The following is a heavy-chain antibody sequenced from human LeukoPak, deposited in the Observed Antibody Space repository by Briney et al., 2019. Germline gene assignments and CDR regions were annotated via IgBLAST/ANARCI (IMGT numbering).Heavy chain of an antibody. D-gene: IGHD2-2*01. CDR2: LGRSGEYK. CDR3: VKDRPCETCMPMDA. V-gene: IGHV3-23*01. J-gene: IGHJ6*02. CDR1: GFRFTDYS. Sequence: HPGGSLRLSCAASGFRFTDYSMSWVHQAPGKGLEWVAGLGRSGEYKYYADSVKGRFTISRDNSKDTVSLQMNSLRAEDSAIYFCVKDRPCETCMPMDAWGQGTTVTVSS.